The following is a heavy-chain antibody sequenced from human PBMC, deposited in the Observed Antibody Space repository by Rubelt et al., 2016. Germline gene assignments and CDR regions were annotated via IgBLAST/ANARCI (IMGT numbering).Heavy chain of an antibody. Sequence: QVQLQQWGAGLLKPSETLSLTCAVYGGSFSGYYWSWIRQPAGKGLEWIGRIYTSGSTNYNPSLKSRVTMSVDTSRNEFSLKLSSVTAADPAVYYCARDFGSSTSCYYGVCYYGMDVWGQGTTVTVSS. CDR1: GGSFSGYY. CDR3: ARDFGSSTSCYYGVCYYGMDV. D-gene: IGHD2-2*01. V-gene: IGHV4-59*10. CDR2: IYTSGST. J-gene: IGHJ6*02.